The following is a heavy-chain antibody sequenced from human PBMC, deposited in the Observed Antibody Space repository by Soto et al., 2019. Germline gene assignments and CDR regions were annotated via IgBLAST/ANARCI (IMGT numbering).Heavy chain of an antibody. V-gene: IGHV4-59*01. CDR1: GGSISSYY. CDR2: IYYSGST. CDR3: ARDGVYSLSGMDV. Sequence: SETLSLTCTFSGGSISSYYSSWIRQPPGKGLEWIGYIYYSGSTNYNPSLKSRVTISVDTSKNQFSLKLSSVTAADTAVYYCARDGVYSLSGMDVWGQGTTVTVSS. D-gene: IGHD2-8*01. J-gene: IGHJ6*02.